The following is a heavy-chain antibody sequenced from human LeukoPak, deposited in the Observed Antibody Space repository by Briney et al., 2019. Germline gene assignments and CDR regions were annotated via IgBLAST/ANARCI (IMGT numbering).Heavy chain of an antibody. Sequence: SETLSLTCTVSGGSLSSYYWSWIRQPPGKGLEWIGYIYYSGSTNYNPSLKSRVTISVDTSKNQFSLKLSSVTAADTAVYYCARDSLYCSSTSCYFNWFDPWGQGTLVTVSS. CDR1: GGSLSSYY. D-gene: IGHD2-2*01. V-gene: IGHV4-59*01. CDR2: IYYSGST. J-gene: IGHJ5*02. CDR3: ARDSLYCSSTSCYFNWFDP.